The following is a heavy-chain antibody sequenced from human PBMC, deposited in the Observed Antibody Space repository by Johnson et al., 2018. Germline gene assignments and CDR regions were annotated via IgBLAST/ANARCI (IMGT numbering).Heavy chain of an antibody. J-gene: IGHJ6*02. CDR3: AKVQGDGRDFYSYGMDV. D-gene: IGHD3-10*01. CDR2: FYNSGST. CDR1: GDSINSDY. Sequence: QVQLQESGPGLVKSSETLSLTCTVSGDSINSDYWSWIRQPPGRGLEWIGYFYNSGSTRYKPSLKTRVTLSVDKSKKQFSLNLSSVTAADTAVYYCAKVQGDGRDFYSYGMDVWGQGTTVTVSS. V-gene: IGHV4-59*01.